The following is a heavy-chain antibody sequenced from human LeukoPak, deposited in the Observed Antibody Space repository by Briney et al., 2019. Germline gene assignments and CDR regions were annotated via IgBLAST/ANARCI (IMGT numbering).Heavy chain of an antibody. CDR1: GYTFTGYY. D-gene: IGHD3-9*01. CDR3: AREGGYDILTGYQDY. V-gene: IGHV1-2*02. J-gene: IGHJ4*02. CDR2: INPNNGDT. Sequence: PGASVKVSCKASGYTFTGYYIHWVRQAPGQGLEWMGWINPNNGDTNYVQKFQGRVTMTRDTSISTAYMELTRLRSDDTAVYYCAREGGYDILTGYQDYWGQGTLVTVSS.